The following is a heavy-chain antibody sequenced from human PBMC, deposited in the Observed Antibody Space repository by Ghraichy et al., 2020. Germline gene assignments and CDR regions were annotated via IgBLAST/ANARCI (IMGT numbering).Heavy chain of an antibody. CDR3: ARDGPNDYGDYAGY. Sequence: SETLYLTCAVYGGSFSGYYWSWIRQPPGKGLEWIGEINHSGSTNYNPSLKSRVTISVDTSKNQFSLKLSSVTAADTAVYYCARDGPNDYGDYAGYWGQGTLVTVSS. J-gene: IGHJ4*02. D-gene: IGHD4-17*01. V-gene: IGHV4-34*01. CDR2: INHSGST. CDR1: GGSFSGYY.